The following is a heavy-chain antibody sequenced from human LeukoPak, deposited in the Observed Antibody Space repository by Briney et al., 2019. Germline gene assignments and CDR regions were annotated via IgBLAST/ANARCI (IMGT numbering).Heavy chain of an antibody. J-gene: IGHJ2*01. CDR3: ARDLTGDWYFDL. CDR2: ISSSSGMT. CDR1: GFTFRSNS. D-gene: IGHD7-27*01. V-gene: IGHV3-48*02. Sequence: PGGSLRLSCAASGFTFRSNSMNWVRQAPGKGLEWVSYISSSSGMTSYADSVKGRFTISRDNAKNPLYLQMNSLRDEDTAVYYCARDLTGDWYFDLWGRGTLVTVSS.